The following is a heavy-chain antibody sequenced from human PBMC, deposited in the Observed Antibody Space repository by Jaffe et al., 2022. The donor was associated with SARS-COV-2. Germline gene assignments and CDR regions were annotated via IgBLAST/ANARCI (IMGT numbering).Heavy chain of an antibody. CDR2: IYYSGST. CDR3: ARLRPGYSSSWYPDYYYYYYMDV. D-gene: IGHD6-13*01. CDR1: GGSISSSSYY. Sequence: QLQLQESGPGLVKPSETLSLTCTVSGGSISSSSYYWGWIRQPPGKGLEWIGSIYYSGSTYYNPSLKSRVTISVDTSKNQFSLKLSSVTAADTAVYYCARLRPGYSSSWYPDYYYYYYMDVWGKGTTVTVSS. J-gene: IGHJ6*03. V-gene: IGHV4-39*01.